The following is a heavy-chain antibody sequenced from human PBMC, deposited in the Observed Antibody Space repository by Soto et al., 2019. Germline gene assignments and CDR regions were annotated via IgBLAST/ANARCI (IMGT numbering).Heavy chain of an antibody. CDR2: ISAAGDP. V-gene: IGHV3-13*05. Sequence: EVQLVESGGGLVQPGGSLRLSCEASGFTFRNYDMHWVRQGTGKGLEWVSGISAAGDPDYADSVEGRFTISSENAQNAFFLQMNSLRVGATAVYYCARTDRDFYGLDVWGQGTTVIVSS. CDR3: ARTDRDFYGLDV. J-gene: IGHJ6*02. CDR1: GFTFRNYD.